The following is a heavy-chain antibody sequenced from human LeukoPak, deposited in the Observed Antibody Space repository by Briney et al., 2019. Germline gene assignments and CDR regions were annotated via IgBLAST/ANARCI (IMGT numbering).Heavy chain of an antibody. V-gene: IGHV4-34*01. Sequence: SETLSLTCAVYGGSFSGYYWSWIRQPPGKGLEWIGEINHSGSTNYNPSLKSRVTISVDTSKNQFSLKLSSVTAADTAVYYCARWRHYWGQGTLVTVSS. J-gene: IGHJ4*02. CDR2: INHSGST. CDR1: GGSFSGYY. CDR3: ARWRHY. D-gene: IGHD3-3*01.